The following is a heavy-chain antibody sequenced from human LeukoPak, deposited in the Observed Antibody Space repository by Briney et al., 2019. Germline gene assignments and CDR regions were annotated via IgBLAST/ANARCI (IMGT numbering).Heavy chain of an antibody. CDR2: ISWNSGSI. CDR3: AKDKWELPLGPFDY. J-gene: IGHJ4*02. Sequence: PGSSLRLSCAASGFTFNDYAMHWVRQAPGKGLEWVSGISWNSGSIGYADSVKGRFTISRDNAKNSLYLQMNSLRAEDTALYYCAKDKWELPLGPFDYWGQGTLVTVSS. D-gene: IGHD1-26*01. CDR1: GFTFNDYA. V-gene: IGHV3-9*01.